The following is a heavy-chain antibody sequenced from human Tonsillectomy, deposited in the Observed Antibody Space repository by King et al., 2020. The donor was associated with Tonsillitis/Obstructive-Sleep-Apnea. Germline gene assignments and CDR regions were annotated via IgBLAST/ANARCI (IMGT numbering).Heavy chain of an antibody. CDR3: AKEYSSSSGWFDP. D-gene: IGHD6-6*01. Sequence: VKGRFTISRDNSKNSLYLQMNSLRTEDTALYYCAKEYSSSSGWFDPWGQGTL. J-gene: IGHJ5*02. V-gene: IGHV3-43*01.